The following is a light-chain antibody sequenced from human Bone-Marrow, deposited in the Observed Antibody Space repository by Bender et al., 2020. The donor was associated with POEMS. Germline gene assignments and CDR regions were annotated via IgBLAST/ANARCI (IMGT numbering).Light chain of an antibody. CDR3: QSYDSSLSVYV. Sequence: QSVVTQPPSLSEAPGQRVTISCTGSSSNIGAGYDVHCYQQVPGTAPKVVIYDSTSRPSGVPDRFSGSKSGTSASLAITGLQAVDEADFYCQSYDSSLSVYVFGTGTKVTVL. J-gene: IGLJ1*01. CDR2: DST. CDR1: SSNIGAGYD. V-gene: IGLV1-40*01.